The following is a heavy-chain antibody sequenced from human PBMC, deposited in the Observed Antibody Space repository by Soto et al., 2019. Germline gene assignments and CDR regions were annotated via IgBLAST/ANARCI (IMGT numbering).Heavy chain of an antibody. Sequence: QVQLVQSGTEVKTPGSSVKVSCKASGGSFSKFAINWVRQAPGQGLEWMGGIIPTLGTTDYAHKFQGRVTVTAEEATRTAYMGRSGLRSEDTAVYYCARDDATHCGDDCYRYFYYGMDVWGQGTTVTVSS. V-gene: IGHV1-69*01. CDR3: ARDDATHCGDDCYRYFYYGMDV. CDR2: IIPTLGTT. D-gene: IGHD2-21*02. J-gene: IGHJ6*02. CDR1: GGSFSKFA.